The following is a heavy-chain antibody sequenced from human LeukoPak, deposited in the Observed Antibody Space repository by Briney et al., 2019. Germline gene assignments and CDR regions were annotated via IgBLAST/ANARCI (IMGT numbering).Heavy chain of an antibody. CDR2: MYYSGTA. Sequence: PSETLSLTCSVSGARVTGSVCYWGWIRQAPGTGLEWIGEMYYSGTAYYNPSLGSRVSISADSSKNQFTLKLTSVTAADTAVYYCARGFPYYDSSGYHYWGQGTLVTVSS. D-gene: IGHD3-22*01. J-gene: IGHJ4*02. CDR1: GARVTGSVCY. CDR3: ARGFPYYDSSGYHY. V-gene: IGHV4-39*02.